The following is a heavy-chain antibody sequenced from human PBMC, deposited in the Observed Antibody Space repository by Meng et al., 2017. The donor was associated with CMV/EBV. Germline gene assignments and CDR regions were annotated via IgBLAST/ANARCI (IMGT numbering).Heavy chain of an antibody. J-gene: IGHJ4*02. V-gene: IGHV3-30*04. D-gene: IGHD6-19*01. CDR3: AKGRSGWQLHYFDY. Sequence: GESLKISCAASGFTFSSYAMHWVRQAPGKGLEWVAVISYDGSNKYYADSVKGRFTISRDNSKNTLYLQMNSLRAEDTAVYYCAKGRSGWQLHYFDYWGQG. CDR2: ISYDGSNK. CDR1: GFTFSSYA.